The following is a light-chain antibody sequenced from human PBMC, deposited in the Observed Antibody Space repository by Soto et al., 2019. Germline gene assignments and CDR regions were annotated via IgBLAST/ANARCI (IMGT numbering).Light chain of an antibody. CDR2: DGS. Sequence: DIQMTQSPSTLSASVGDRVTITCRASQSISSSLAWYQQRPGKAHSLLIYDGSTLQSGVPSRFSGSGSGTEFTLTISSLQPDDFATYYGQHYKMYSPWTFGQGTKVDIK. CDR1: QSISSS. J-gene: IGKJ1*01. CDR3: QHYKMYSPWT. V-gene: IGKV1-5*01.